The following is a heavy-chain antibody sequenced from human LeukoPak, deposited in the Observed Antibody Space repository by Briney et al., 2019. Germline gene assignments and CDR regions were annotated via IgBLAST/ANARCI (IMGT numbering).Heavy chain of an antibody. CDR3: AKESSSSDFVY. CDR2: ISWNSGSI. CDR1: GFTFDDYA. Sequence: PGRSLRLSCAASGFTFDDYAMHWVRQAPGKGLEWVSGISWNSGSIGYADSVKGRFTISRDNAKNSLYLQMNSLRAEDTALYYCAKESSSSDFVYWGQGTLVTVSS. V-gene: IGHV3-9*01. J-gene: IGHJ4*02. D-gene: IGHD6-13*01.